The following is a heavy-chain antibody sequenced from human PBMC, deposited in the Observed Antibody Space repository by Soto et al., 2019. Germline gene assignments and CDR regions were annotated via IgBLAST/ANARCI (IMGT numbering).Heavy chain of an antibody. CDR1: GFTFSSYS. Sequence: PGGSLRLSCAASGFTFSSYSMNWVRQAPGKGLEWVSSISSSSSYIYYADSVKGRFTISRDNAKNSLYLQMNSLRVDDTAVYYCAKFGAIMGSGYDYWGQGTLVTVSS. CDR2: ISSSSSYI. D-gene: IGHD3-3*01. V-gene: IGHV3-21*01. J-gene: IGHJ4*02. CDR3: AKFGAIMGSGYDY.